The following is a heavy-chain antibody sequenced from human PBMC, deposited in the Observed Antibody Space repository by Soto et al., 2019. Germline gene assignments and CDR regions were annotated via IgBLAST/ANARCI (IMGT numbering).Heavy chain of an antibody. V-gene: IGHV3-73*01. CDR3: TRREDRVYYFDY. CDR1: GFTFSGSA. CDR2: IESKANNYAT. Sequence: PGGSLRLSCAASGFTFSGSAMHWVRQASGKGLEWVGRIESKANNYATAYAAPVKGRFTISRDDSKNTAYLQMNSLKTEDTATYYCTRREDRVYYFDYWGQGALVTVS. J-gene: IGHJ4*02. D-gene: IGHD5-12*01.